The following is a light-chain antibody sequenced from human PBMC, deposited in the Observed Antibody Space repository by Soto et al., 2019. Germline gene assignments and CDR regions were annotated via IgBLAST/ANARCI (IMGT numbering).Light chain of an antibody. CDR1: QSVSSSY. V-gene: IGKV3-20*01. J-gene: IGKJ5*01. CDR2: GAS. Sequence: EIVLTQSPGTLSLSPGERATLSCRASQSVSSSYLAWYQQKPGQAPRLLNYGASGRATGILDRFSGSGSGTDFTLPISRLEPEDFAVYYCQQYGSSPPVTFGQGTRLEIK. CDR3: QQYGSSPPVT.